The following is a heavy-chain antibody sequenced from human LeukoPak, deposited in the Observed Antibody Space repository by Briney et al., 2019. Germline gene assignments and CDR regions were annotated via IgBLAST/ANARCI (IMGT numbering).Heavy chain of an antibody. J-gene: IGHJ4*02. V-gene: IGHV4-59*04. CDR2: IYYSGST. D-gene: IGHD3-10*01. Sequence: PSETLSLTCIVSGASISSYYWSWIRQPPGKGLEWIGYIYYSGSTYYNPSLKSRVTISVDTSKNQFSLKLSSVTAADTAVYYCASPKDTVALLGYWGQGTLVTVSS. CDR3: ASPKDTVALLGY. CDR1: GASISSYY.